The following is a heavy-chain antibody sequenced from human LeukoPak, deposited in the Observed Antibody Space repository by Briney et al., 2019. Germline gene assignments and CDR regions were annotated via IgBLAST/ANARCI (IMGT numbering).Heavy chain of an antibody. Sequence: ASVKVSCKASGYTFTGYYMHWVRQAPGQGLEWMGRINPNSGGTNYAQKFQGRVTMTRDTSISTAYMELSRLRSDDTAVYYCARDQHRIAPSNYHYYGMDVWGQGTTVTVSS. CDR3: ARDQHRIAPSNYHYYGMDV. CDR1: GYTFTGYY. J-gene: IGHJ6*02. CDR2: INPNSGGT. V-gene: IGHV1-2*06. D-gene: IGHD6-13*01.